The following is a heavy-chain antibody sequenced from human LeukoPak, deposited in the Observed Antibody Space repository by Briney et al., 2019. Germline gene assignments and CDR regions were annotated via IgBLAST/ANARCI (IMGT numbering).Heavy chain of an antibody. CDR2: INHSGST. J-gene: IGHJ4*02. V-gene: IGHV4-34*01. CDR3: ARVVRGGTPGYYSKGRPDY. D-gene: IGHD4-11*01. CDR1: GGSFSGYY. Sequence: ASETLSLTCAVYGGSFSGYYWSWIRQPPGKGLEWIGEINHSGSTNYNPSLKSRVTISVDTSKNQFSLKLSSVTAADTAVYYCARVVRGGTPGYYSKGRPDYWGQGTLVTVSS.